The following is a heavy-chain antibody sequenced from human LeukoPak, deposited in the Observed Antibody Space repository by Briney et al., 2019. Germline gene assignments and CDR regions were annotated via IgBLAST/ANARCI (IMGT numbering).Heavy chain of an antibody. CDR3: ARDLGDNSGSYDYFDY. D-gene: IGHD1-26*01. Sequence: VASVKVSCKASGGTFSSYAISWVRQAPGQGLEWMGGIIPIFGTANYAQKFQGRVTITADGSTSTAYMELSSLRSEDTAVYYCARDLGDNSGSYDYFDYWGQGTLVTVSS. CDR1: GGTFSSYA. V-gene: IGHV1-69*13. CDR2: IIPIFGTA. J-gene: IGHJ4*02.